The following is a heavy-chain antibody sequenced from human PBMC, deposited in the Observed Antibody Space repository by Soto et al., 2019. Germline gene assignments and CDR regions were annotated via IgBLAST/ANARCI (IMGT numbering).Heavy chain of an antibody. V-gene: IGHV1-18*01. Sequence: QVQLVQSGAEVKKPGASGKVSCKASGYTFTSYGISWVRQAPGQGLEWMGWISAYNGNTNYAQKLKGRVTMTTDTATSTAYMELRSLRADDTAVYYCARFFQGEPWLVSHYYYYVMDVWVQGTTVTVSS. J-gene: IGHJ6*02. CDR1: GYTFTSYG. CDR2: ISAYNGNT. D-gene: IGHD6-19*01. CDR3: ARFFQGEPWLVSHYYYYVMDV.